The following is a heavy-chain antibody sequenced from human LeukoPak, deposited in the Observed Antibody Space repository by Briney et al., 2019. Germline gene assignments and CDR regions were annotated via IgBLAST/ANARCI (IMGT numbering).Heavy chain of an antibody. V-gene: IGHV1-18*01. J-gene: IGHJ5*02. CDR2: ISAYNGNT. CDR3: ARGRGLRWFDP. CDR1: RGTFSSYT. Sequence: GASVKVSCKASRGTFSSYTISWVRQAPGQGLEWMGWISAYNGNTNYAQKLQGRVTMTTDTSTSTAYMELSSLRSEDTAVYYCARGRGLRWFDPWGQGTLVTVSS. D-gene: IGHD5-12*01.